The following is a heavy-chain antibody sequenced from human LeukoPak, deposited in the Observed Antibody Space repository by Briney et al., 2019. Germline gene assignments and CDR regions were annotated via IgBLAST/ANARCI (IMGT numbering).Heavy chain of an antibody. D-gene: IGHD1-26*01. V-gene: IGHV3-7*01. J-gene: IGHJ4*02. Sequence: GGSLRLSCAASGFTFSSYWMSWVRQAPGKGLEWVANIKQDGSEKYYVDSVKGRFTISRDNAKNSLYLQMNSLRAEDTAVYYCAGNAWSYSGSYYGPDYWGQGTLVTVSS. CDR1: GFTFSSYW. CDR3: AGNAWSYSGSYYGPDY. CDR2: IKQDGSEK.